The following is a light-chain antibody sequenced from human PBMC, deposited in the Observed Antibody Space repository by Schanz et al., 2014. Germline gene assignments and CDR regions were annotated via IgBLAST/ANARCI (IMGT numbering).Light chain of an antibody. J-gene: IGLJ1*01. CDR1: SSDVGNYDL. Sequence: QSALTQPASVSGSPGQSITISCTGTSSDVGNYDLVSWYQQLPGKAPRLIIYEGGERPSGVSNRFSGSKSGNTASLTISGLQPEDEADYYCCSYAGSYYVFGTGTKLTVL. V-gene: IGLV2-23*01. CDR2: EGG. CDR3: CSYAGSYYV.